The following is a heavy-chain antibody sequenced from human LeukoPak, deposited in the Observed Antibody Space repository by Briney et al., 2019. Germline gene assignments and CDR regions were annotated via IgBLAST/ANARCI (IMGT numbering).Heavy chain of an antibody. V-gene: IGHV3-30*04. J-gene: IGHJ4*02. CDR3: ASSDYGDYVSFDY. Sequence: QPGGSLRLSCAASGFTFSSYAMHWVRQAPGKGLEWVAVISYDGSNKYYADSVKGRFTISRDNSKNTLYLQMNSLRAEDTAVYYCASSDYGDYVSFDYWGQGTLVTVSS. CDR2: ISYDGSNK. CDR1: GFTFSSYA. D-gene: IGHD4-17*01.